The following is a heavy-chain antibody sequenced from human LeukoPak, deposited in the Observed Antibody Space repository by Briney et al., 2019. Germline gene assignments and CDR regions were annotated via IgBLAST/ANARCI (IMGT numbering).Heavy chain of an antibody. Sequence: EASVKVSCKASGYTFTNYGITWVRQAPGQGLEWMGWISAYNGNANYAQKLQGRVTMTTDTSTNTAYMDLRSLRSDDTALYYCARGIAAAGIDYWGQGTLVTVSS. CDR1: GYTFTNYG. V-gene: IGHV1-18*01. D-gene: IGHD6-13*01. CDR2: ISAYNGNA. CDR3: ARGIAAAGIDY. J-gene: IGHJ4*02.